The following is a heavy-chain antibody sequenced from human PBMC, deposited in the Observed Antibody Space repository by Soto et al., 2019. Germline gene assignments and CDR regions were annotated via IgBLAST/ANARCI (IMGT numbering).Heavy chain of an antibody. J-gene: IGHJ3*02. CDR3: ARATGNDAFDI. CDR1: GFTVSSNY. CDR2: IYSGGSK. V-gene: IGHV3-53*04. Sequence: GGSLRLSCAASGFTVSSNYMSWVRQAPGKGLEWVSVIYSGGSKYYADSVKGRFTISRHNSKNTLYLQMNSLRAEDTAVYYCARATGNDAFDIWGQGTMVTVSS. D-gene: IGHD7-27*01.